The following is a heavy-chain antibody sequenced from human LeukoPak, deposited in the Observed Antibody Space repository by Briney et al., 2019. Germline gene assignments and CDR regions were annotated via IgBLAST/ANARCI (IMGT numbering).Heavy chain of an antibody. CDR2: ISGRGGNT. CDR1: GFTFSSSA. D-gene: IGHD2-2*02. J-gene: IGHJ6*02. CDR3: AKDRPVVPAAIDVLSYYYGRDV. V-gene: IGHV3-23*01. Sequence: PGRSLRLSCAASGFTFSSSAMSSARQAPGKGLEWVSAISGRGGNTYYASSVKGRFTISRGNSKNPLYLQMNSLRAEDTAVYYCAKDRPVVPAAIDVLSYYYGRDVWGQGTTVTVSS.